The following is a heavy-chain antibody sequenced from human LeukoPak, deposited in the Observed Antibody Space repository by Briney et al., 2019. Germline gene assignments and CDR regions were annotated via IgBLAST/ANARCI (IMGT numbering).Heavy chain of an antibody. D-gene: IGHD6-13*01. V-gene: IGHV3-21*05. Sequence: GGSLRLSCEASGFTLSNYNMNWVRQAPGKGLEWVSDISSDGSNIKYADSVKGRFTISRDNAKNSLYLQMNSLRAEDTAVYYCASSRGSWPDYFDYWGQGTLVTVSS. CDR2: ISSDGSNI. J-gene: IGHJ4*02. CDR3: ASSRGSWPDYFDY. CDR1: GFTLSNYN.